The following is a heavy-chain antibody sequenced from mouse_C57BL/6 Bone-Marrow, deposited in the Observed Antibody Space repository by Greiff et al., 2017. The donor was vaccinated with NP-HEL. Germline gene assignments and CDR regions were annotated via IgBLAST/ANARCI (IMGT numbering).Heavy chain of an antibody. V-gene: IGHV5-4*01. J-gene: IGHJ1*03. CDR2: ISDGGSYT. CDR3: ARDGGTVSWYFDV. CDR1: GFTFSSYA. Sequence: EVMLVESGGGLVKPGGSLKLSCAASGFTFSSYAMSWVRQTPEKRLEWVATISDGGSYTYYPDNVKGRFTISRDNAKNNPYLQMSHLKSEDTAMYYCARDGGTVSWYFDVWGTGTTVTVSS. D-gene: IGHD1-1*01.